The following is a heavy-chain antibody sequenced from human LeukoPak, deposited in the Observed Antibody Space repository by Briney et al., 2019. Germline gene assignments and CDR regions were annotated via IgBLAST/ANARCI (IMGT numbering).Heavy chain of an antibody. CDR2: IYPADSDT. CDR3: ARPSEVGSMDAFDI. D-gene: IGHD6-13*01. Sequence: GESLKISCKGSGYSFTNYWIGWVRQMPGKGLEWMGIIYPADSDTRYSPSFQGHVTISADKSISTAYLQWRSLKASDTAMYYCARPSEVGSMDAFDIWGQGTMVTVSS. CDR1: GYSFTNYW. J-gene: IGHJ3*02. V-gene: IGHV5-51*01.